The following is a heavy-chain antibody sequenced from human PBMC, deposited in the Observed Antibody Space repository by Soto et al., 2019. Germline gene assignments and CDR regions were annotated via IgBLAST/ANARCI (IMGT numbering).Heavy chain of an antibody. V-gene: IGHV3-23*01. D-gene: IGHD3-22*01. CDR1: GFTFSSYA. Sequence: GGSLRLSCAASGFTFSSYAMSWVRQAPGKGLEWVSNISGSGGNTYYADSVKGRFTISRDNSKNTLYLQMNSLKAKDTDVYYCAKDQYYDSSGYSARFDYWGQGTLVTVSS. J-gene: IGHJ4*02. CDR3: AKDQYYDSSGYSARFDY. CDR2: ISGSGGNT.